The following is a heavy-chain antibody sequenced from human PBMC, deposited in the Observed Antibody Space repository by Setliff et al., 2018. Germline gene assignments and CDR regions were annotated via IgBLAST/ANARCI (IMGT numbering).Heavy chain of an antibody. CDR3: ARDQFRNSGGLYC. Sequence: SETLSLTCSFYGESFSNNYWSWIRQPPGKGLEWIGESNHSGSTSYKQYLKSRLTMSVDNSKNTLYLQMSSLRADDTAMYYCARDQFRNSGGLYCWGQGTLVTVSS. D-gene: IGHD1-7*01. V-gene: IGHV4-34*01. J-gene: IGHJ4*02. CDR2: SNHSGST. CDR1: GESFSNNY.